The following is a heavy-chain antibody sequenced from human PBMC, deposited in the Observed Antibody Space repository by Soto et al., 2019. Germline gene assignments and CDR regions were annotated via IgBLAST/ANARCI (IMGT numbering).Heavy chain of an antibody. CDR2: IYPGDSDT. D-gene: IGHD4-4*01. V-gene: IGHV5-51*01. CDR1: GYSFTNYW. CDR3: ARHPLPGYDYNPFDY. Sequence: GESLKISCKGSGYSFTNYWIGWVRQMPGKGLEWMGIIYPGDSDTRYSPSFQGQVTISADKSISTAYLQWSSLKASDTAIYYCARHPLPGYDYNPFDYWGQGTLVTVSS. J-gene: IGHJ4*02.